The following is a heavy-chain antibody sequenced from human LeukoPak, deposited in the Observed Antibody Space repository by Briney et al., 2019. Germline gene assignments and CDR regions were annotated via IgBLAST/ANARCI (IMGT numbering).Heavy chain of an antibody. J-gene: IGHJ4*02. V-gene: IGHV3-49*04. CDR3: TSSGVRGYSYGYLGY. CDR1: GFTFGDYS. D-gene: IGHD5-18*01. CDR2: IRSKAYGGTT. Sequence: GGSLRLSCTASGFTFGDYSMSWVRQAPGKGLEWVGFIRSKAYGGTTEYAASVKGRFTISRDDSKSIAYLQMNSLETEDTAVYYCTSSGVRGYSYGYLGYWGQGTLVTVSS.